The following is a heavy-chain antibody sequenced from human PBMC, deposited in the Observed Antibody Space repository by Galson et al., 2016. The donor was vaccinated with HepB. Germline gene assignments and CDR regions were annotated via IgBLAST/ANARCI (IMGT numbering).Heavy chain of an antibody. J-gene: IGHJ4*02. CDR3: TRFWNGNYFDY. D-gene: IGHD3-3*01. CDR1: GSSISSTAW. Sequence: ETLSLTCAVSGSSISSTAWWRWVRQPPGKGLAWIGEVYQNGNTNYKPSPKCRVTITVDKAKNQFSLRLSSVTAADPAVYYCTRFWNGNYFDYWGQGTLVTVSS. CDR2: VYQNGNT. V-gene: IGHV4-4*02.